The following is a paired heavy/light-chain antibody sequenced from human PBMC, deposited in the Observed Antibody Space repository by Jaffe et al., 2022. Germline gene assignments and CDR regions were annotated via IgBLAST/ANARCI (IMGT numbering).Heavy chain of an antibody. CDR1: EVTFNNYG. CDR3: ARVLWPVGDGAVDI. V-gene: IGHV3-30*02. Sequence: QVQLVESGGGVVQPGGSLRLSCAASEVTFNNYGMHWVRQAPGKGLEWVAFIRHDASLDFYAAFVKGRFTISRDNSKNTLYLQMNSLRTEDTAVYYCARVLWPVGDGAVDIWGRGTMVTVSS. D-gene: IGHD3-10*01. CDR2: IRHDASLD. J-gene: IGHJ3*02.
Light chain of an antibody. J-gene: IGKJ5*01. CDR2: DAS. Sequence: VLTQSPATLSLSPGERATLSCRASQSVNIYVAWYQQKPGQAPRLLIYDASNRATGIPARFSGSGSGTDFTLTISSLEPEDFAVYYCQQRMIWPPITFGQGTRLEIK. CDR1: QSVNIY. V-gene: IGKV3-11*01. CDR3: QQRMIWPPIT.